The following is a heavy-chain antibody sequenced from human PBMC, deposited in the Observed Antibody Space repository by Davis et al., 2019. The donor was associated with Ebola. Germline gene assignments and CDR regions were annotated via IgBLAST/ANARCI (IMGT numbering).Heavy chain of an antibody. CDR2: IRSKANNYAT. CDR3: TYTYSSGEDV. CDR1: GFTFSSYA. V-gene: IGHV3-73*01. J-gene: IGHJ6*02. D-gene: IGHD6-25*01. Sequence: GESLKISCAASGFTFSSYAMSWVRQASGKGLEWVGRIRSKANNYATAYAASVKGRFTISRDDSKNTAYLQMNSLKTEDTAVYYCTYTYSSGEDVWGQGTTVTVSS.